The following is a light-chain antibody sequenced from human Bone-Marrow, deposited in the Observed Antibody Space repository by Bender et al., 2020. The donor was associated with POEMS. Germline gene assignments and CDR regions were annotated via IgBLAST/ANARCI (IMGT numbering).Light chain of an antibody. CDR2: KDT. Sequence: YELTQPPSVSVSPGQTARITCSADALSKEYTYWYQQKPGQAPVLVIYKDTDRPSGIPERFSGSSSGTTVTLTISGAQVEDEGDYYCYTAADSNLVFGGGTKLTVL. V-gene: IGLV3-27*01. J-gene: IGLJ3*02. CDR1: ALSKEY. CDR3: YTAADSNLV.